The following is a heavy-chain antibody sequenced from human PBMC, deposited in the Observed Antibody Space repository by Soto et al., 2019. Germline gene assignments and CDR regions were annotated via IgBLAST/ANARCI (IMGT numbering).Heavy chain of an antibody. J-gene: IGHJ4*02. Sequence: QVQLQQWGAGLLKPSETLSLTCAVYGGSFSGYYWNWIRQPPGKGLEWVGEINHGGSTNHNPSLKSSVTISVDTSKNHSSLILTSVTAADTAVYYYARGPIFSVWGQGTLVTV. D-gene: IGHD3-9*01. CDR3: ARGPIFSV. CDR1: GGSFSGYY. V-gene: IGHV4-34*01. CDR2: INHGGST.